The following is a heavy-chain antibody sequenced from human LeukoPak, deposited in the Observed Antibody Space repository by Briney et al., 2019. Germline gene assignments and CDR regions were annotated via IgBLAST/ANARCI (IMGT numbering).Heavy chain of an antibody. CDR2: MSASGSHT. D-gene: IGHD1/OR15-1a*01. CDR3: AKVRSGNNYYFDY. CDR1: GFTFSNYA. V-gene: IGHV3-23*01. J-gene: IGHJ4*02. Sequence: GGSLRLCCAASGFTFSNYAMSWVRQAPGKGLEWVSGMSASGSHTHSADFVKGRFTISRDNFKNTLYLQMNGLRVEDTAVYYCAKVRSGNNYYFDYWGQGTLVTVSS.